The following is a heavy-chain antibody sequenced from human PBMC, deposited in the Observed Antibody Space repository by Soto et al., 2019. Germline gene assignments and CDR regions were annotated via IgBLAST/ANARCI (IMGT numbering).Heavy chain of an antibody. Sequence: SETLSLTCTVSGGSISSGGYCWSWIRQHPGKGLEWIGYIYYSGSTYYNPSLKSRVTISVDTSKNQFSLNLSSVTAADTAVYYCARFGYSTNIGIEYWGQGTLVTVSS. D-gene: IGHD3-22*01. CDR1: GGSISSGGYC. V-gene: IGHV4-31*03. CDR2: IYYSGST. CDR3: ARFGYSTNIGIEY. J-gene: IGHJ4*02.